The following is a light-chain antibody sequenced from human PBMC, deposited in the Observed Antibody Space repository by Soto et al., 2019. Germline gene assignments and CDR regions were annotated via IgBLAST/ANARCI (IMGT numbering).Light chain of an antibody. Sequence: QITHSPSTPFASLVARSSIPFRASQGIRNDLGWYQQKPGKAPKRLIYDASILQGGVPSRFSGSGSGTEFTLTISSLQPEDFATYSCLQHYSYPWTFGQGTKVDIK. J-gene: IGKJ1*01. V-gene: IGKV1-17*01. CDR2: DAS. CDR3: LQHYSYPWT. CDR1: QGIRND.